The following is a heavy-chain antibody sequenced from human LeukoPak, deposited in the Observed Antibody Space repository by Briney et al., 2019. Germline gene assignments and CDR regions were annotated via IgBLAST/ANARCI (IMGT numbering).Heavy chain of an antibody. D-gene: IGHD3-22*01. V-gene: IGHV3-21*01. CDR2: ISSSSSYI. CDR3: ARGGYYDSSGPLEG. CDR1: GFTFSSYS. Sequence: PGGSLRLSCAASGFTFSSYSMNWVRQAPGKGLGWVSSISSSSSYIYYADSVKDRFTISRDNAKNSLYLQMNSLRAEDTAVYYCARGGYYDSSGPLEGWGQGTLVTVSS. J-gene: IGHJ4*02.